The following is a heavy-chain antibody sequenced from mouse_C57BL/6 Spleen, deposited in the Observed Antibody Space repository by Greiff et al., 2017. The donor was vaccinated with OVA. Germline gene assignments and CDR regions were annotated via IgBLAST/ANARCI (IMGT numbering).Heavy chain of an antibody. CDR3: ARGALHYAMDY. Sequence: VMLVESEGGLVQPGSSMKLSCTASGFTFSDYYMAWVRQVPEKGLEWVANINYDGSSTYYLDSLKSRFIISRDNAKNILYLQMSSLKSEDTATYYCARGALHYAMDYWGQGTSVTVSS. J-gene: IGHJ4*01. CDR1: GFTFSDYY. CDR2: INYDGSST. V-gene: IGHV5-16*01.